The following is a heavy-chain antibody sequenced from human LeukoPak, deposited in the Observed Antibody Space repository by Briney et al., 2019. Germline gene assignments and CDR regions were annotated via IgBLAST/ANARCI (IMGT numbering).Heavy chain of an antibody. CDR1: GGTFSSYA. V-gene: IGHV1-69*04. CDR3: AREDTAIVYYGMDV. D-gene: IGHD5-18*01. J-gene: IGHJ6*02. CDR2: IIPILGIA. Sequence: SVKASCKASGGTFSSYAISWVRQAPGQGLEWMGRIIPILGIANYAQKFQGRVTITADKSTSTAYMELSSLRSEDTAVYYCAREDTAIVYYGMDVWGQGTTVTVSS.